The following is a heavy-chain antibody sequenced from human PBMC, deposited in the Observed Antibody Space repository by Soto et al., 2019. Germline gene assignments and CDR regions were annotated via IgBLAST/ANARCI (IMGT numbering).Heavy chain of an antibody. V-gene: IGHV2-70*01. CDR1: GFSLSTSGMC. D-gene: IGHD3-10*01. CDR2: IDWDDDK. J-gene: IGHJ6*02. CDR3: ARTWFGGSESMGRMDV. Sequence: SGPTLVNPTQTLTLTCTFSGFSLSTSGMCVSWIRQPPGKALEWLALIDWDDDKYYSTSLKTRLTISKDTSKNQVVLTMTNMDPVDKAIYYSARTWFGGSESMGRMDVGDQETTVTVSS.